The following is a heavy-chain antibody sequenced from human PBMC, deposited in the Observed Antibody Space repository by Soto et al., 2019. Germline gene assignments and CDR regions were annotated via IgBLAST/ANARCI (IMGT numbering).Heavy chain of an antibody. Sequence: ASVKVSCKASGYTFTGYDMHWVRQAPGQGLEWMGWINPNSGGTNYAQKFQGWVTMTRDTSISTAYMELSRLRSDDTAVYYCAREHRSDYSCYYWGQGTLVTVSS. CDR3: AREHRSDYSCYY. D-gene: IGHD4-4*01. V-gene: IGHV1-2*04. CDR2: INPNSGGT. J-gene: IGHJ4*02. CDR1: GYTFTGYD.